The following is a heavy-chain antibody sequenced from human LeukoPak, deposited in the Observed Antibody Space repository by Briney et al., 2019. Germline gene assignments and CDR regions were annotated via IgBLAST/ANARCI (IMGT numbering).Heavy chain of an antibody. V-gene: IGHV3-49*03. J-gene: IGHJ6*03. CDR2: IRSKAYGGTT. D-gene: IGHD4-11*01. Sequence: GGSLRLSCTASGFTFGDYAMSWFRQAPGKGLEWVGFIRSKAYGGTTEYAASVKGRFTISRDDSKSIAYLQMNSLKAEDTAVYYCTRVPPDYNYSYYYLDVWGKGTTVTVSS. CDR1: GFTFGDYA. CDR3: TRVPPDYNYSYYYLDV.